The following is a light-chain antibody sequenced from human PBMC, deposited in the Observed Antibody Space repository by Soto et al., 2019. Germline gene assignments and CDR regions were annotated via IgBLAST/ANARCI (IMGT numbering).Light chain of an antibody. J-gene: IGKJ1*01. CDR1: QSVSAY. Sequence: EIVLTQSPATLSLSPGERATLSCRASQSVSAYLAWYQQKPGQAPRLLIYDASNRATGIPGRFSGSGSGTDLTLTISSLEPEDFAVYYCQQRGNWPRTFGQGTKVEIK. V-gene: IGKV3-11*01. CDR3: QQRGNWPRT. CDR2: DAS.